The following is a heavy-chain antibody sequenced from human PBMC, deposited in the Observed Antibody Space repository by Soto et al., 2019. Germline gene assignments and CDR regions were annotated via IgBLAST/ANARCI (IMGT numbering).Heavy chain of an antibody. Sequence: QVQLVQSGAEVKKPGSSVKVSCKASGGTFSSYTISWVRQAPGQGLEWMGRIIPILGIANYAQKFQGRVTITADKSTSTAYMDLSSLRSEDTAVYYCARETAAAPNWFDPWGQGTLVTVSS. CDR2: IIPILGIA. V-gene: IGHV1-69*08. D-gene: IGHD2-2*01. CDR3: ARETAAAPNWFDP. CDR1: GGTFSSYT. J-gene: IGHJ5*02.